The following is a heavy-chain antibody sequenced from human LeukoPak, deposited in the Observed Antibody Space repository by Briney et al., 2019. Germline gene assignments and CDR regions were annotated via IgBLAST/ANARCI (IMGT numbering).Heavy chain of an antibody. J-gene: IGHJ4*02. V-gene: IGHV3-23*01. Sequence: GGSLRLSCTASGFTFSSYAMSWVRQAPGKGLDWVSAITGSGDSTYYADSVKGRFTISRDNSKNTLYLQMNNLRAEDTALYYCAKDRVPRYSGYGLSDDWGQGTLVTVSS. D-gene: IGHD5-12*01. CDR3: AKDRVPRYSGYGLSDD. CDR1: GFTFSSYA. CDR2: ITGSGDST.